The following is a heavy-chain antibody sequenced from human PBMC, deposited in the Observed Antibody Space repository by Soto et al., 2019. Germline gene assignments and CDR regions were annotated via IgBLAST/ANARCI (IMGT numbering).Heavy chain of an antibody. CDR3: ARDPRPLYNFDS. CDR2: INPNSGDT. D-gene: IGHD6-6*01. J-gene: IGHJ4*02. Sequence: QVQLVQSAAEVKKPGASVKVSCQASGYTFNAYDIHWVRQAPGQGLEWVGRINPNSGDTTYTQKFEGRVTMTRDTSISTAYLELTGLRSDDTAIYCCARDPRPLYNFDSWGQGTLVTVSS. CDR1: GYTFNAYD. V-gene: IGHV1-2*02.